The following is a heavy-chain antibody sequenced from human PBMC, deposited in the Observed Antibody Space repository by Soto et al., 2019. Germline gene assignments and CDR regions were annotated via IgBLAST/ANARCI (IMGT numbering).Heavy chain of an antibody. J-gene: IGHJ6*02. Sequence: PGGSLRLSCAASGFTFSSYWMHWVRQAPGKGLVWVSRINSDGSSTSYADSVKGRFTISRDNAKNTLYLQMNSLRAEDTAVYYCARDHRSPLFYYYYGMDVWGQGTTVTVSS. CDR1: GFTFSSYW. V-gene: IGHV3-74*01. CDR3: ARDHRSPLFYYYYGMDV. CDR2: INSDGSST.